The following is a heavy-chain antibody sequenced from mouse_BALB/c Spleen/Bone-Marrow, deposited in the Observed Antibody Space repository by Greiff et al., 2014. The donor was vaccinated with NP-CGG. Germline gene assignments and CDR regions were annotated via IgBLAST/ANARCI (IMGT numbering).Heavy chain of an antibody. J-gene: IGHJ3*01. Sequence: VQLVESAAELARPGASVKMSCKASGYTFTTYTMHWLKQRPGQGLEWIGYINPSIGYTEYNQKFKDKTTLTADKSSNTAYMQLSSMTAEDSAVYYCARKVDGNYGPLFAYGGQGTLVPVSA. V-gene: IGHV1-4*02. D-gene: IGHD2-1*01. CDR2: INPSIGYT. CDR3: ARKVDGNYGPLFAY. CDR1: GYTFTTYT.